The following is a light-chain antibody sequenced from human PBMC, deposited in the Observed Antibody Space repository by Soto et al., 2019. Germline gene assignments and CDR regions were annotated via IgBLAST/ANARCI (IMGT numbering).Light chain of an antibody. Sequence: EIMLKMSAGTLSLSPGERAALSCSFRQSVNSSYLAWYQQKPGQAPRLLIYCASSRATGIPDRFSGSGSGTDFTLTISRLEPEDFAVYYCQQYGSSPWTFGQGSKVDI. CDR2: CAS. CDR3: QQYGSSPWT. V-gene: IGKV3-20*01. J-gene: IGKJ1*01. CDR1: QSVNSSY.